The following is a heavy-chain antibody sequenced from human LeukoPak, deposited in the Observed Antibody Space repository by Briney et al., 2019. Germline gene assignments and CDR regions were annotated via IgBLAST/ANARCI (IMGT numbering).Heavy chain of an antibody. V-gene: IGHV3-64*01. CDR1: GFTFSSYA. Sequence: PGGSLRLSCAASGFTFSSYAMHWVRQAPGKGLEYVSAISSNGGSTYYANSVKGRFTISRDNSKNTLYLQMGSLRAEDMAVYYCARGGGDYGGREDFDYWGQGTLVTVSS. D-gene: IGHD4-23*01. J-gene: IGHJ4*02. CDR3: ARGGGDYGGREDFDY. CDR2: ISSNGGST.